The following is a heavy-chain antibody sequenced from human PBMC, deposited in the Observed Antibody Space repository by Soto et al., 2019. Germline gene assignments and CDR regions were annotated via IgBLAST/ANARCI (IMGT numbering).Heavy chain of an antibody. Sequence: QVQLLQSGAEVKKPGASVKVSCKASGYTFTNYGFSWVRQAPGQGLEGMGWISAYNGNTNYAERLQGRVTMTTDTSTRTAYMELKSLSYDDPAVYYCAREGQLGYWGQGTPVTVSS. V-gene: IGHV1-18*01. J-gene: IGHJ4*02. CDR2: ISAYNGNT. CDR3: AREGQLGY. CDR1: GYTFTNYG. D-gene: IGHD6-6*01.